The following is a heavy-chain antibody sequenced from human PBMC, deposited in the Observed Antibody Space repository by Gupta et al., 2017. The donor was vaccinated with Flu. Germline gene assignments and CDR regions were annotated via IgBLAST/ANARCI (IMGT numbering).Heavy chain of an antibody. V-gene: IGHV3-23*01. CDR1: GFTFSNYA. J-gene: IGHJ3*02. Sequence: EVQLLESGGGLAQPGGSLRLSCAASGFTFSNYAMRWVRQAPGRGLEGVSTISGGGSNTYYADSVKGRFTISGDSSKKTMYLQMNSLRAEDTAVYYCSKGANWAFEIWGQGTMVTVSS. CDR2: ISGGGSNT. D-gene: IGHD1-1*01. CDR3: SKGANWAFEI.